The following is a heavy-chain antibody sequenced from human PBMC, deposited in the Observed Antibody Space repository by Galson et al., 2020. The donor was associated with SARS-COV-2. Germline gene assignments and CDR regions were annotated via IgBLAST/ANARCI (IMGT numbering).Heavy chain of an antibody. Sequence: GESLKISCAASGFTFRLYAMGWVRQAPGAGLEWVSASSDSAANTYYADSVKGRFTISRDNSKNTLYLQMNSLRVEDTDIYYCVKTRGRDFDYWGQGALVTVSS. CDR2: SSDSAANT. CDR3: VKTRGRDFDY. J-gene: IGHJ4*02. D-gene: IGHD1-26*01. CDR1: GFTFRLYA. V-gene: IGHV3-23*01.